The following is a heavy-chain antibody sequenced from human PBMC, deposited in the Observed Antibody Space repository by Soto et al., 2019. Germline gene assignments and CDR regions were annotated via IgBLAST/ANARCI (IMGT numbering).Heavy chain of an antibody. D-gene: IGHD1-1*01. V-gene: IGHV3-74*01. Sequence: TGGSLRLSCAASGFTFSSYAMSWVRQAPGKGLGWVSRISSSGSSTCYADSVKGRFTISRDNAKNTLYLQMNSLRAEDTAVYYCARNGRRMEAFDYWGQGTLVTVSS. J-gene: IGHJ4*02. CDR2: ISSSGSST. CDR1: GFTFSSYA. CDR3: ARNGRRMEAFDY.